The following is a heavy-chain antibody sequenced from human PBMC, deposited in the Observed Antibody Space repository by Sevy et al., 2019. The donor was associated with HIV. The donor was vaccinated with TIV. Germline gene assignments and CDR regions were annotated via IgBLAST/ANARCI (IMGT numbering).Heavy chain of an antibody. CDR3: VRHLTNFDL. CDR2: LYYGRST. J-gene: IGHJ2*01. D-gene: IGHD2-8*01. Sequence: SETLSLTCTVSGGSISGSTYYWGWIRQSPGKGLEWIGSLYYGRSTYSNPSLKSRVTTSADASKNQFSLKLNSVTAADTAMYYCVRHLTNFDLWGRGALVTVSS. CDR1: GGSISGSTYY. V-gene: IGHV4-39*01.